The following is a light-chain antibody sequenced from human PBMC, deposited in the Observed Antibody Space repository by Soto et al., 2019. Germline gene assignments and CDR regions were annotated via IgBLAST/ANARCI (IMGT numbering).Light chain of an antibody. CDR1: SSDIGGYNY. J-gene: IGLJ2*01. V-gene: IGLV2-14*01. CDR3: SSYAGTNTLVL. CDR2: DVN. Sequence: QSALTQPASVSGSPGQSITISCTGTSSDIGGYNYVSWFQQHPGKAPKLIIYDVNNRSSGVSNRFSGSKSGTTASLAISGLQAEDEAEYFCSSYAGTNTLVLFGGGTKLTVL.